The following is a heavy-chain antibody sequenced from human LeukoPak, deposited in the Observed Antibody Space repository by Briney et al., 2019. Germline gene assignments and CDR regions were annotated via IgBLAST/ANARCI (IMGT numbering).Heavy chain of an antibody. V-gene: IGHV3-30*14. CDR1: GFTFSSYA. J-gene: IGHJ4*02. Sequence: GGSLRLSCAASGFTFSSYAMHWVRQAPGKGLEWVAVISYDGSNKYYADSVKGRFTISRDNSKNTLYLQMNSLRAEDTAVYYCAVTVTTIWGQGTLVTVSS. CDR3: AVTVTTI. D-gene: IGHD4-17*01. CDR2: ISYDGSNK.